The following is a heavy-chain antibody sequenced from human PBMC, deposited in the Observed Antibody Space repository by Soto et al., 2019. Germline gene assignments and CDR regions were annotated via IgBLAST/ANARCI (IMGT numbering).Heavy chain of an antibody. J-gene: IGHJ4*02. Sequence: EVQLVESGGGLVQPGGSLRLSCAASGFTFSSYWMHWVRQAPGKGLEWVSRMNMDGNRISYVDSVKGRCTIYRGNAKNTFCREMNGARVAETAVYYCVRGDGDRYDGHGYLGRHWGQGSLVTVSS. CDR1: GFTFSSYW. CDR3: VRGDGDRYDGHGYLGRH. V-gene: IGHV3-74*01. CDR2: MNMDGNRI. D-gene: IGHD2-21*01.